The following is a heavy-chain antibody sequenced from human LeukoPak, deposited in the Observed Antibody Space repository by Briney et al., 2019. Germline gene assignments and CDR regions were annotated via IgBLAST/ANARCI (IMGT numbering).Heavy chain of an antibody. V-gene: IGHV4-31*03. Sequence: PSQTLSLTCTVSGGSISSGGYYWSWIRQHPGKGLEWIGYIYYSGSTYYNPSLKSRVTISVDTSKNQFSLKLSSVTAADTAVYYCARASILTCSRCASAVNFDYWGQGTLVTVSS. CDR3: ARASILTCSRCASAVNFDY. D-gene: IGHD3-9*01. J-gene: IGHJ4*02. CDR1: GGSISSGGYY. CDR2: IYYSGST.